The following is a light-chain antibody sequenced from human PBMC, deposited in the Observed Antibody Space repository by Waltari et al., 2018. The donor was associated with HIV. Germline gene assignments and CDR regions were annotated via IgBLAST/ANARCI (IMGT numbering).Light chain of an antibody. V-gene: IGKV3-20*01. CDR2: GAA. CDR3: HQYGTSPRT. J-gene: IGKJ2*01. CDR1: QTVTHNY. Sequence: SIGASQTVTHNYLGWDQVGPGQSPRLLIYGAAIRATGVPDKFSGSGSGTDFTLTIGRLEPEDFAVYYCHQYGTSPRTFGQGSKVEIK.